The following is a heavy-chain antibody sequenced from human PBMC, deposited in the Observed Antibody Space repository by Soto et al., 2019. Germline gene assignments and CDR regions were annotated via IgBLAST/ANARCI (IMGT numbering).Heavy chain of an antibody. D-gene: IGHD3-3*01. CDR2: IYPGDSDT. V-gene: IGHV5-51*01. J-gene: IGHJ6*04. CDR3: ARLSFRITIFGVFITPPMDV. CDR1: GYSFTSYW. Sequence: PGESLKISCKGSGYSFTSYWIGWVRQMPGKGLEWMGIIYPGDSDTRYSPSFQGQVTISADKSISTAYLQWSSLKASDTAMYYCARLSFRITIFGVFITPPMDVWGKGTTFTVPS.